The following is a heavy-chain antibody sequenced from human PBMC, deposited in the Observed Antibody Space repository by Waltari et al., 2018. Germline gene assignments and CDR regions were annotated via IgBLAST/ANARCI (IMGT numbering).Heavy chain of an antibody. CDR3: LNYDFDS. J-gene: IGHJ4*02. Sequence: DVQVVEFGGGLVQPGGSPGLYCVGPGSIFSQYFIQGVRQPPGKGPVGVARINNEGSSVNYAYSVKGRFTSSRDNAKSTVYLQMNSLRGDDTALYYCLNYDFDSWGQGALVTVSS. V-gene: IGHV3-74*02. CDR1: GSIFSQYF. D-gene: IGHD1-7*01. CDR2: INNEGSSV.